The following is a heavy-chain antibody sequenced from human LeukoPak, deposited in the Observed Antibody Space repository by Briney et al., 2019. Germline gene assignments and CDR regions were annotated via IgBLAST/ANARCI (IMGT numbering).Heavy chain of an antibody. CDR2: FSGGGDS. V-gene: IGHV3-23*01. CDR3: GKEVERHFDLKY. J-gene: IGHJ4*02. CDR1: GFTSGIYA. Sequence: PGGSLRLSCAAFGFTSGIYAVSWVRQAPGKGLEWVSAFSGGGDSYYADSVKGRFTISRDNSKKILYLQMNSLRAEDTAVYYCGKEVERHFDLKYWGQGTLVTVSS.